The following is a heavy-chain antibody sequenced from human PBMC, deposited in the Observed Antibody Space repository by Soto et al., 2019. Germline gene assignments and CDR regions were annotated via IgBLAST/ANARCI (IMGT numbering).Heavy chain of an antibody. CDR1: KFTFRTYV. CDR2: ISFDGSNK. Sequence: QVQLVESGGGVVQPERSQRLSCAASKFTFRTYVMHWVRQAPGKGLEWVARISFDGSNKYSADSVKGRFTIYRDNSKNTMYLQMNSLRPEDTAVYYCAREMIPMIMGGMSAMDVWGQGTTVTVSS. J-gene: IGHJ6*02. V-gene: IGHV3-30*04. CDR3: AREMIPMIMGGMSAMDV. D-gene: IGHD3-22*01.